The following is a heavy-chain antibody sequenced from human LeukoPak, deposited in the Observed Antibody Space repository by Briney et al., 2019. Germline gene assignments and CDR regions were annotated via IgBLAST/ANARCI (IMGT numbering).Heavy chain of an antibody. J-gene: IGHJ4*02. D-gene: IGHD1-26*01. CDR1: GFTFSNAW. V-gene: IGHV3-15*01. Sequence: GGSLRLSCAASGFTFSNAWMSWVRQAPGKGLEWVGRIKSKTDGGTTDYAAPVKGRFTISRDDSKNTLYLQMNSLKTEDTAVYYCTTDLGIVGAMFYWGQGTLVTVSS. CDR2: IKSKTDGGTT. CDR3: TTDLGIVGAMFY.